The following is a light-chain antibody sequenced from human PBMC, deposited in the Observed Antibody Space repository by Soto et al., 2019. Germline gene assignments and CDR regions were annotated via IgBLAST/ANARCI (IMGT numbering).Light chain of an antibody. Sequence: QSVLTQPPSVSGAPGQRVTISCTGTSSNIGGGYDVHWYQQLPGTAPKLLIYGHSNRPSGVPDRFSGSKSGTSASLAITGLQAEDEADYYCQSYDSSLSVVFGGGTKLTVL. V-gene: IGLV1-40*01. CDR1: SSNIGGGYD. CDR3: QSYDSSLSVV. J-gene: IGLJ2*01. CDR2: GHS.